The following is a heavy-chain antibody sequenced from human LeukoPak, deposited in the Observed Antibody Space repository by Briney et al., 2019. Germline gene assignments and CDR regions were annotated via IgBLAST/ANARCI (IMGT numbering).Heavy chain of an antibody. CDR3: AKHYNWNYKNWHDP. V-gene: IGHV3-23*01. Sequence: GGSLRLSCAASGFTFSSYWMHWVRQAPGKGLEWVSVISGSATRTHYADSVKGRFTVSRDNSNNTLYLQMNSLRAEDTAVYYCAKHYNWNYKNWHDPWGQGTLVTVSS. J-gene: IGHJ5*02. CDR2: ISGSATRT. D-gene: IGHD1-7*01. CDR1: GFTFSSYW.